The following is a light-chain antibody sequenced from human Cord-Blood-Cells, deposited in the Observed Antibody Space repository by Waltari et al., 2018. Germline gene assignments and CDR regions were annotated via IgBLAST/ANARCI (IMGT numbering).Light chain of an antibody. CDR2: DVS. CDR3: SSYTSSSTLV. Sequence: QSALPQPASVSGSPGQSITISCTGTSSDGGGYNYVSWYQQHPGKAPKLMIYDVSKRPSGVSNRFSGSKSGNTASLTISGLQAEDEADYYCSSYTSSSTLVFGGGTKLTVL. V-gene: IGLV2-14*01. CDR1: SSDGGGYNY. J-gene: IGLJ2*01.